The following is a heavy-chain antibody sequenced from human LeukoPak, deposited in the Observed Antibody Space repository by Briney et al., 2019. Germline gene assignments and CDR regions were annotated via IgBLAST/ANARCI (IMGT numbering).Heavy chain of an antibody. J-gene: IGHJ4*02. CDR3: AKRGSSGSYRSLEY. CDR1: GFTFSGYG. Sequence: PGGPLRLSCAASGFTFSGYGMHWVRQAPGKGLEWVAIISCYGSNQYYGDSVKGRFTISRDNSKNTLYMQMNSLRAEDTAVYYCAKRGSSGSYRSLEYWGQGTLVTVS. CDR2: ISCYGSNQ. D-gene: IGHD1-26*01. V-gene: IGHV3-30*18.